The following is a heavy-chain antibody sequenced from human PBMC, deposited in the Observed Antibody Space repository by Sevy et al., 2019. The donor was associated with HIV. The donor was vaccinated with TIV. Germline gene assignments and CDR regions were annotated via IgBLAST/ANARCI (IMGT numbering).Heavy chain of an antibody. D-gene: IGHD1-26*01. V-gene: IGHV3-30*02. CDR3: AKPREQGYYYGMDV. CDR1: GFPFSSYG. J-gene: IGHJ6*02. CDR2: IRYDGGNK. Sequence: GGSLRLSCAASGFPFSSYGMNWVRQAPGKGLEWVAFIRYDGGNKYYADSVKGRFTISRDNSKNTLYLQMKSLRGDDTAVYYCAKPREQGYYYGMDVWGQGTTVTVSS.